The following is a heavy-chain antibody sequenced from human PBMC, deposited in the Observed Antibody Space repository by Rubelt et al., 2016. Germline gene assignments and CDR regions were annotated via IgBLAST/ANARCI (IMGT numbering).Heavy chain of an antibody. D-gene: IGHD1-26*01. J-gene: IGHJ5*02. CDR3: ARVLVVGATPGCFDP. Sequence: QLQLQESGPGLVKPSETLSLTCSVSGGSISSSSYYWGWIRQPPGKGLEWIGSMYYSGSTYYNPSLKRRVTISVDTSKNHFSRKLSFVTAADTAVYYCARVLVVGATPGCFDPWGQGTLVTVSS. CDR1: GGSISSSSYY. V-gene: IGHV4-39*02. CDR2: MYYSGST.